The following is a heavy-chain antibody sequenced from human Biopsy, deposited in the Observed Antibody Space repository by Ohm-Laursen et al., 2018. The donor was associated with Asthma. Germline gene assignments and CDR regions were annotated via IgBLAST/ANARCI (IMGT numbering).Heavy chain of an antibody. V-gene: IGHV3-7*01. J-gene: IGHJ1*01. Sequence: SLRLSCAASGFTFSDYYMSWIRQAPGKGLEWVANIKHDGTEKNHVDSLKGRFTISRDNAKNSLYLQMNSLRAEDTAVYYCGRTFHFWSPYHAEHYQLWGQGTLVTVSS. CDR3: GRTFHFWSPYHAEHYQL. CDR1: GFTFSDYY. CDR2: IKHDGTEK. D-gene: IGHD3-3*02.